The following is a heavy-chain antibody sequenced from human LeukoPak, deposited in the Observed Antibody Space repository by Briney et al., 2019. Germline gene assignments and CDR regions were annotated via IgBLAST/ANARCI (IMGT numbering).Heavy chain of an antibody. Sequence: SETLSLTCTVSGGSISSYYWSWIRQPPGKGLEWIGYIYYSGSTYYNPSLKSRVTISVDTSKNQFSLKLSSVTAADTAVYYCAAAIYGDYSLWGQGTLVTVSS. CDR3: AAAIYGDYSL. CDR2: IYYSGST. J-gene: IGHJ4*02. V-gene: IGHV4-59*06. CDR1: GGSISSYY. D-gene: IGHD4-17*01.